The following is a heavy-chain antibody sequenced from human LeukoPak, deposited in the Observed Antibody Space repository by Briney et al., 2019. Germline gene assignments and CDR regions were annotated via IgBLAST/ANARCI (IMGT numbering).Heavy chain of an antibody. CDR1: GFTFSSYG. Sequence: GRSLRLSCAATGFTFSSYGMHWVRQAPGKGLEWVAVISYDGSNKYYADSVKGRFTISRDNSKNTLYLQMNSLRAEDTAVYYCAKDRLMAMVQGTITYGMDVWGQGTTVTVSS. J-gene: IGHJ6*02. D-gene: IGHD3-10*01. CDR2: ISYDGSNK. CDR3: AKDRLMAMVQGTITYGMDV. V-gene: IGHV3-30*18.